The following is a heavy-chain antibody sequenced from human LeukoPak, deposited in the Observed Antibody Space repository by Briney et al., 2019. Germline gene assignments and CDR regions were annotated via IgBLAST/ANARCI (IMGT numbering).Heavy chain of an antibody. J-gene: IGHJ4*02. CDR3: ARVNSWTEEPDTGFDY. CDR1: GDTVSNKRSA. Sequence: SQTLPLTCAISGDTVSNKRSAWNWIRQSPSRGLEWLGRTYYRSKWYNDYAVSVKSRITINPDTSKNQFSLQLNSVSPEDTAVYYCARVNSWTEEPDTGFDYWGQGTLVTVSS. CDR2: TYYRSKWYN. D-gene: IGHD1-14*01. V-gene: IGHV6-1*01.